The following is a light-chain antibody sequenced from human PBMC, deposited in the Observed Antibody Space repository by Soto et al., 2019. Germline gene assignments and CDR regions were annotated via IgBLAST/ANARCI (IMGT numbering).Light chain of an antibody. CDR3: QQYNDWPLT. CDR1: QSVNSN. CDR2: GAS. V-gene: IGKV3-15*01. J-gene: IGKJ4*01. Sequence: EKVMTQSPAALSVSPGERATLSCMASQSVNSNLAWYQRKPGQAPRLLLYGASTRATGIPARFSGSASGTEFTLTISSLQSEDSAVYYCQQYNDWPLTFGGGTKVEIK.